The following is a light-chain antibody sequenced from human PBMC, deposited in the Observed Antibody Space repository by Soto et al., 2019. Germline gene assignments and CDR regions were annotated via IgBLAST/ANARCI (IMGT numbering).Light chain of an antibody. CDR1: HSILHSNGYNY. Sequence: DIAMTQAPRSSPVTLGQPASISCRSSHSILHSNGYNYLDWYLQKPGQSPQLLIYLGSNRGSGVPDRFSGSRSGTAFTLKISRVEAEDVGVYYCMQPLQSWTFGQGTKVDI. CDR2: LGS. V-gene: IGKV2-28*01. J-gene: IGKJ1*01. CDR3: MQPLQSWT.